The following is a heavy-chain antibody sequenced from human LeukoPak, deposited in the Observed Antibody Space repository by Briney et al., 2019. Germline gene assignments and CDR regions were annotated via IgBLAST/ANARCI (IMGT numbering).Heavy chain of an antibody. D-gene: IGHD3-3*01. J-gene: IGHJ3*02. Sequence: ASVKVSCKASGYTFTGYYMHWVRQAPGQGLEWMGWINPSSGGTNYAQKFQGRVTMTRDTSISTAYMELSRLRSDDTAVYYCARDVPIFGVVIMPAGAFDIWGQGTMVTVSS. CDR2: INPSSGGT. V-gene: IGHV1-2*02. CDR3: ARDVPIFGVVIMPAGAFDI. CDR1: GYTFTGYY.